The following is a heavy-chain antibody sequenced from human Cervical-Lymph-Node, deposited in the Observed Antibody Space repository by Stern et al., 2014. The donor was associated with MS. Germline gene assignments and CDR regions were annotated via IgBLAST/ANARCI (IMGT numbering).Heavy chain of an antibody. CDR1: GFNFRTYW. CDR2: INGVGTVS. J-gene: IGHJ4*02. CDR3: ASAYRAS. V-gene: IGHV3-74*02. Sequence: EVQLLESGGGIVQPGGSLMISCVASGFNFRTYWMHWVRQGPGKGLEWVSRINGVGTVSTYADSVRGRFTISRNNANNTMSLQLNNLRVEDTAIYYCASAYRASWGQGTLVTVST. D-gene: IGHD1-1*01.